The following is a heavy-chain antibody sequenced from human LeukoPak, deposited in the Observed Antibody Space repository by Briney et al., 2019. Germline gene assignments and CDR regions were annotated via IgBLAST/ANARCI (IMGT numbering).Heavy chain of an antibody. V-gene: IGHV3-30*18. Sequence: PGGSLRLSCAASGFTFSSYGMHWVRQAPGKGLEWVAVISYDGSNKYYADSVKGRFTISRDNSKNTLYLQMNSLRAEDTAVYYCAKDPGVPWYFDYWGQGTLVTVSS. D-gene: IGHD7-27*01. CDR1: GFTFSSYG. CDR2: ISYDGSNK. CDR3: AKDPGVPWYFDY. J-gene: IGHJ4*02.